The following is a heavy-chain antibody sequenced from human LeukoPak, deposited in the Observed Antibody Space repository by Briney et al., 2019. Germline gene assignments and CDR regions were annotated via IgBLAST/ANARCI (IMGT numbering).Heavy chain of an antibody. V-gene: IGHV3-30*18. Sequence: GGSLRLSCAASGFPFSRHGMHWVRQVPGKGLEWLAVISYDGSNKAYADSVKGRFTISRDNSNNTLHLQMNSLRAEDTAVYYCGKDMARIYYCGSGEIDYWGQGTLVTVSS. D-gene: IGHD3-10*01. CDR3: GKDMARIYYCGSGEIDY. CDR1: GFPFSRHG. CDR2: ISYDGSNK. J-gene: IGHJ4*02.